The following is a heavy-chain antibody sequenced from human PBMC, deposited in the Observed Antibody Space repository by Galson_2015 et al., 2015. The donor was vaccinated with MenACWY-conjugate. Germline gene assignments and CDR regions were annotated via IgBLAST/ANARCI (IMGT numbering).Heavy chain of an antibody. D-gene: IGHD3-9*01. J-gene: IGHJ5*02. CDR2: IGSETSGGTT. CDR1: GFTFGDYA. V-gene: IGHV3-49*03. CDR3: ARERGYDRLGWFDP. Sequence: SLRLSCAASGFTFGDYAMGWFRQAPGKGLEWVSFIGSETSGGTTKYAASVKGRFTISRDDSTSIAYLQMNSLKAEDTAVYYCARERGYDRLGWFDPWGQGTLVTVSS.